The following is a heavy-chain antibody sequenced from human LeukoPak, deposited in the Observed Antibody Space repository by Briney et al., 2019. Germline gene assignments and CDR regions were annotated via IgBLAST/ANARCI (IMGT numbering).Heavy chain of an antibody. Sequence: SETLSLTCSVSGGSIRSSNYYWAWIRQPPGKGLEWIATIYYSGSTFYNPSLKSRVTISADTSKNQFSLKLSSVTAADTAVYYCARDVSITMIRGVTFDYWGQGALVTVSP. J-gene: IGHJ4*02. D-gene: IGHD3-10*01. V-gene: IGHV4-39*07. CDR3: ARDVSITMIRGVTFDY. CDR1: GGSIRSSNYY. CDR2: IYYSGST.